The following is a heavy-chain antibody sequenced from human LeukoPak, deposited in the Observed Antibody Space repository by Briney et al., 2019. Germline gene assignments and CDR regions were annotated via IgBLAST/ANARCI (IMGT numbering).Heavy chain of an antibody. Sequence: PSETLSLTCTVSGGSISSYYWSWIRQPPGKGLEWIGYIYYSGSTNYNPSLKSRVTISVDTSKNQFSLKLSSVTAADTAVYYCARDVSGDYVFDYWGQGTLVTVSS. CDR3: ARDVSGDYVFDY. J-gene: IGHJ4*01. CDR2: IYYSGST. D-gene: IGHD4-17*01. V-gene: IGHV4-59*01. CDR1: GGSISSYY.